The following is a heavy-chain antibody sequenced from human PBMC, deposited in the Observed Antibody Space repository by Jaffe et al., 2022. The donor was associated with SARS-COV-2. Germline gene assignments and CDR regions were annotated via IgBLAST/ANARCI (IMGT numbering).Heavy chain of an antibody. CDR2: ISYDGSNK. Sequence: QVQLVESGGGVVQPGRSLRLSCAASGFTFSSYAMHWVRQAPGKGLEWVAVISYDGSNKYYADSVKGRFTISRDNSKNTLYLQMNSLRAEDTAVYYCARDLDPSCSGGSCYASDYWGQGTLVTVSS. V-gene: IGHV3-30-3*01. D-gene: IGHD2-15*01. CDR3: ARDLDPSCSGGSCYASDY. J-gene: IGHJ4*02. CDR1: GFTFSSYA.